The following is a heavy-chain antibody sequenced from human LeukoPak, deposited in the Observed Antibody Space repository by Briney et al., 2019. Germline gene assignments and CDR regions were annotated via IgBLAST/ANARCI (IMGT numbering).Heavy chain of an antibody. CDR3: ARKDYDSSGQFDY. J-gene: IGHJ4*02. CDR2: IYHSRST. V-gene: IGHV4-59*12. CDR1: GGSINSYY. D-gene: IGHD3-22*01. Sequence: SETLSLTCTVSGGSINSYYWGWIRQPPGKGLEWIAYIYHSRSTNYNPSLKSRVTISVDKSKNQFSLKLSSVTAADTAVYYCARKDYDSSGQFDYWGQGTLVTVSS.